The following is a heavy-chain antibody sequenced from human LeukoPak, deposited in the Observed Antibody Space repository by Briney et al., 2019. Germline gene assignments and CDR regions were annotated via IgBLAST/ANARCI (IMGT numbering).Heavy chain of an antibody. CDR1: GYSISSGYY. CDR2: IYHGGTT. Sequence: PSETLSLTCAVSGYSISSGYYWGWIRQPPGKGLEWIGSIYHGGTTLYNPSLKSRVIISVDTSKNQFSLKLTSVTAADTAVYYCAREGGTALFDFWGQGTLVTVSS. CDR3: AREGGTALFDF. V-gene: IGHV4-38-2*02. J-gene: IGHJ4*02. D-gene: IGHD1-1*01.